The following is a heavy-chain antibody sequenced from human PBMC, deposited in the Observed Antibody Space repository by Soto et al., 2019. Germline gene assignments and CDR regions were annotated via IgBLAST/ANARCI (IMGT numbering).Heavy chain of an antibody. CDR3: SKDSGSSTVPAA. CDR2: VAAKNENYVT. Sequence: EVQLVESGGGLVQPGGSLKLSCAASGYTFSDTALHWVRQASGKGLEWVARVAAKNENYVTTYAASVQGRFSLSRDDSKNSAYLLMNSLKTEDPAMYYCSKDSGSSTVPAALGQGTLVTVSS. D-gene: IGHD1-26*01. V-gene: IGHV3-73*02. CDR1: GYTFSDTA. J-gene: IGHJ5*02.